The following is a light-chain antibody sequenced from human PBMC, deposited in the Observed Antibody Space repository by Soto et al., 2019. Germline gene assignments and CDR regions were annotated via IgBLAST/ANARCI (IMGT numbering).Light chain of an antibody. CDR2: EGS. Sequence: QSALTQPASVSGSPGQSITISCTGTSSDVGSYNLVSWYQQHPGKAPKRMIYEGSKRPSGVSNRFYGSKSGNTASLTISGVQAEDEADYYCCTYAGSSRVLGGGTQLTVL. V-gene: IGLV2-23*01. CDR1: SSDVGSYNL. CDR3: CTYAGSSRV. J-gene: IGLJ3*02.